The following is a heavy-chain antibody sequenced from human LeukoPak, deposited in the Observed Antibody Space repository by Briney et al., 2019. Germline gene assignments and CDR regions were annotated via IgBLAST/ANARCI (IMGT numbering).Heavy chain of an antibody. CDR2: INPNSGGT. V-gene: IGHV1-2*06. CDR3: ARDVVVTAEFDY. Sequence: AASVKVSCKASGYTFTGYYMHWVRQAPGQGLEWMGRINPNSGGTNYAQKFQGRVTVTRDTSISTAYMELSRLRSDDTAVYYCARDVVVTAEFDYWGQGTLVTVSS. J-gene: IGHJ4*02. CDR1: GYTFTGYY. D-gene: IGHD2-21*02.